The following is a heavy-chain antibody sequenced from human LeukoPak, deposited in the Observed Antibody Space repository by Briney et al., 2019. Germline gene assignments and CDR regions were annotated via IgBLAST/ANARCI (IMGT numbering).Heavy chain of an antibody. V-gene: IGHV4-61*01. J-gene: IGHJ4*02. CDR2: IYYSGST. CDR1: GGSVSSGSYY. D-gene: IGHD1-26*01. CDR3: ARGPYSGSAGFDY. Sequence: SETLSLTCTVSGGSVSSGSYYWSWIRQPPGKGLEWIGYIYYSGSTNYNPSLKSRVTILVDTSKNQFSLKLSSVTAADTAVYYCARGPYSGSAGFDYWGQGTLVTVSS.